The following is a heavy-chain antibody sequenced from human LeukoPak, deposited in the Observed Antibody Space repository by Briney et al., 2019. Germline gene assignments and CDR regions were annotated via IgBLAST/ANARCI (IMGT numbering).Heavy chain of an antibody. Sequence: ASVKVSCKASGYTFNSYEISWVQQAPGQGLEWMGWISTHNGNRIYAQKFQGRVILTTDTSTSTAYMVLRSLVSDDTAVYYCAGVVGASPGNAFDIWGQGTMVTVSS. CDR2: ISTHNGNR. CDR3: AGVVGASPGNAFDI. J-gene: IGHJ3*02. CDR1: GYTFNSYE. D-gene: IGHD1-26*01. V-gene: IGHV1-18*01.